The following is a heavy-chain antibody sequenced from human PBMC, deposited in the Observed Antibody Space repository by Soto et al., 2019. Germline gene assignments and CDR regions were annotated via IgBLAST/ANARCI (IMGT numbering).Heavy chain of an antibody. CDR2: FIPIFASA. V-gene: IGHV1-69*01. D-gene: IGHD3-10*01. J-gene: IGHJ4*02. CDR3: ARDLSSDSTGFRGYDV. CDR1: GGTVSSYG. Sequence: QVHLVQSGAEVKKAGSSVKVSCKASGGTVSSYGITWVRQAPGKGLEWRGVFIPIFASAHYAQKFQDRVTITADESTNTANMALSGLRSEDTAIYYCARDLSSDSTGFRGYDVWGQGTLVTVSS.